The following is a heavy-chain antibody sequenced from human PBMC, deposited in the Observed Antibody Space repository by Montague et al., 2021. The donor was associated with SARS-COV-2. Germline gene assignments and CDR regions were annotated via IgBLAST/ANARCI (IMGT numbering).Heavy chain of an antibody. D-gene: IGHD2-8*01. CDR1: GGSISSGGYY. CDR2: IYYSGST. J-gene: IGHJ6*02. V-gene: IGHV4-31*03. Sequence: TLSLTCTVSGGSISSGGYYWSWIRQHPGKGLEWIGYIYYSGSTNYNPSLKGRLTISVDTSKNQFSLKLSSVTAADTAVYYCARGEGVMVYVYGTDVWGQGTTVPVSS. CDR3: ARGEGVMVYVYGTDV.